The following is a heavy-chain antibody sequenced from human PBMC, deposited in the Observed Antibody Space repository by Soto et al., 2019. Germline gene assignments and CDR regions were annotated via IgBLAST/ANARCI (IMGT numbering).Heavy chain of an antibody. Sequence: EVQLLESGGGLVQPGGSLRLSCAASGFTFSSYAMSWVRQAPGKGLEWVSAISGSGGSTYYADSVKGRFTISRNNYKNTLYLQMNNMRAEDTAVYYCAKIPHSSSWYLDAFDIWGQGTMVTVSS. V-gene: IGHV3-23*01. CDR3: AKIPHSSSWYLDAFDI. J-gene: IGHJ3*02. CDR1: GFTFSSYA. D-gene: IGHD6-13*01. CDR2: ISGSGGST.